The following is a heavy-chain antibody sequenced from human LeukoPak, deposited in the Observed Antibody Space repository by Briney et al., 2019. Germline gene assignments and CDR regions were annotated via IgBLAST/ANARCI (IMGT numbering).Heavy chain of an antibody. D-gene: IGHD5-18*01. CDR1: GFSFGDYA. Sequence: GGSLRLSCTASGFSFGDYAMSWFRQAPGRGLEWVTFIRSKVYGGTTEYAASVKGRFTISRDDSKSIAYLQMNSLKTEDTAVYYCTRDEVGYSYGFDYWGQGTLVTVSS. V-gene: IGHV3-49*03. CDR3: TRDEVGYSYGFDY. J-gene: IGHJ4*02. CDR2: IRSKVYGGTT.